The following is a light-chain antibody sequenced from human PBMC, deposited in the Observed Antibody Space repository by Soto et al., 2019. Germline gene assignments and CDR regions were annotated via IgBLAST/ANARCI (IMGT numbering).Light chain of an antibody. CDR1: SSDVGGYNY. J-gene: IGLJ1*01. Sequence: QSVLTQPASVSRSPGQSITISCTRTSSDVGGYNYVSWYQHHPGKAPKLMLFDVSNRPSGVSNRFSGSKSGNTASLTIFGLQPEDEAFYYCSSYTTSNTRQIVFGTGTKVTV. CDR3: SSYTTSNTRQIV. CDR2: DVS. V-gene: IGLV2-14*03.